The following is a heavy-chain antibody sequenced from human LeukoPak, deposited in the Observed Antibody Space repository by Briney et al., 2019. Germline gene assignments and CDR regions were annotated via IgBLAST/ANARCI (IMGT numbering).Heavy chain of an antibody. CDR1: GFTFSNYE. CDR2: ITSSGPTA. J-gene: IGHJ4*02. Sequence: GGSLRLSCAASGFTFSNYEMNWVRQAPGMGLEWVSYITSSGPTAFYADSVKGRFNISRDNAQNSRFLQMNNLTAEDTAIYYCARLGFCSDGSCYSLDYWVQGILVTVSS. D-gene: IGHD2-15*01. CDR3: ARLGFCSDGSCYSLDY. V-gene: IGHV3-48*03.